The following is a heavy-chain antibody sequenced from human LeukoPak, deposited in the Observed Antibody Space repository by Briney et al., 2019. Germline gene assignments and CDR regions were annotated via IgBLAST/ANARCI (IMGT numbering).Heavy chain of an antibody. CDR2: ISAYNGNT. Sequence: GASVKVSCKASGYTLTNYGISWVRQAPGQGLEWMGWISAYNGNTNYEQKFQGRVTMTTDTSTSTAYMELRSLRSDDTAVYYCARDLGHRIAAAGPNLDYWGQGTLVTVSS. D-gene: IGHD6-13*01. CDR3: ARDLGHRIAAAGPNLDY. J-gene: IGHJ4*02. V-gene: IGHV1-18*01. CDR1: GYTLTNYG.